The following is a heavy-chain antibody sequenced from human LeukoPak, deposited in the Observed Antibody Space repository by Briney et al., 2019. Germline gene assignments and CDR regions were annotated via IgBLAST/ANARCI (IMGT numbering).Heavy chain of an antibody. V-gene: IGHV3-66*01. CDR2: LYAGGTA. CDR1: GFDGSSIY. J-gene: IGHJ5*02. CDR3: AMSRVQHDYDH. Sequence: TGGSLSLSCEASGFDGSSIYMNWVRQIPGKGLESVSVLYAGGTAWYQHSVKDRFIVSRDTSKKTLFLHMNNLRVEDTAVYFCAMSRVQHDYDHWGQGTPVVVSS. D-gene: IGHD4-11*01.